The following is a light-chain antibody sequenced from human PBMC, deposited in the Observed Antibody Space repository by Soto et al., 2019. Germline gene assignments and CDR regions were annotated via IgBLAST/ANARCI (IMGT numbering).Light chain of an antibody. V-gene: IGKV3-20*01. CDR2: DAS. Sequence: EIVLTQCPGTLSLSPGESATLSCRASQSVXSSSPAWYQQKRGQAPSLLTHDASSRATGIPDRFSGSGSGTDFTLTISRLEPEDFAVYYCQQYGGAPRTFGQGTKVEIK. J-gene: IGKJ1*01. CDR1: QSVXSSS. CDR3: QQYGGAPRT.